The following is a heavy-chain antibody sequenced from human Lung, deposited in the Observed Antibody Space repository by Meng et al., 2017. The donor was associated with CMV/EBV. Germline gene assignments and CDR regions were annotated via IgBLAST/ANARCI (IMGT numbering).Heavy chain of an antibody. CDR2: ISSSSSYI. V-gene: IGHV3-21*01. CDR1: GFTFSSYG. J-gene: IGHJ6*02. Sequence: GESLKISCAASGFTFSSYGMNWVRQAPGKGLEWVSSISSSSSYIYYADSVKGRFTISRDNAKNSLYLQMNSLRAEDTAVYYCAVYCSSTSCHRDGMDVWGQGTTVXVSS. CDR3: AVYCSSTSCHRDGMDV. D-gene: IGHD2-2*01.